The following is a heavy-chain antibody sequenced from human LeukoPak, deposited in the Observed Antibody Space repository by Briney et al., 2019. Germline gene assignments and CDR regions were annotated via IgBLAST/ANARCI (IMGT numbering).Heavy chain of an antibody. CDR1: GYTLTDFY. CDR3: ARGTRDIVLVPTALRSWFGP. D-gene: IGHD2-2*01. V-gene: IGHV1-2*02. J-gene: IGHJ5*02. CDR2: INPKSGDT. Sequence: ASVKVSCKASGYTLTDFYMHWVRQAPGQGLEYLGWINPKSGDTDYAQKFQGRVKMTRDTSNSTVYMELSSLTSDDTAVYYCARGTRDIVLVPTALRSWFGPWGQGTLVTVSS.